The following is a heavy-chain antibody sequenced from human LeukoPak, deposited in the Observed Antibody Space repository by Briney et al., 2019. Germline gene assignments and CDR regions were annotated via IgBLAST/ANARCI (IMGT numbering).Heavy chain of an antibody. CDR1: GFTFSSYW. J-gene: IGHJ5*02. CDR2: IKEDGSQK. V-gene: IGHV3-7*01. CDR3: TRRVPGFSSGFDR. D-gene: IGHD6-25*01. Sequence: PGGSLRLSCAASGFTFSSYWMSWVRQAPGKGLEWVANIKEDGSQKYYVDSVKGRFTISRENAKNSLYLQMNSLRVGDTAVYYCTRRVPGFSSGFDRWGQGTLVTVSS.